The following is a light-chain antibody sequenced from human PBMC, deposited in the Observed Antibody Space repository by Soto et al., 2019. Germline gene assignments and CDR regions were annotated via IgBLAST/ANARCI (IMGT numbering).Light chain of an antibody. V-gene: IGKV3-15*01. CDR2: GAS. Sequence: EIVMTQSPATLSVSPGERATLSCRASQSVSSNLAWYQQKPGQAPRLLIYGASTRATGIPARFSGSGSGTAFTLTISSLQSEDFAVYYCQQYNNLPLTFGGGPKVEIK. J-gene: IGKJ4*01. CDR3: QQYNNLPLT. CDR1: QSVSSN.